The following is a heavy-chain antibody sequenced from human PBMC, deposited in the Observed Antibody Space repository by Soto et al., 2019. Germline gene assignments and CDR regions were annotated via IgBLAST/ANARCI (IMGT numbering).Heavy chain of an antibody. CDR3: ARDGHGMDV. J-gene: IGHJ6*02. V-gene: IGHV4-61*01. Sequence: SETLSLTCTVSGGSVSSGSYHWTWIRQPPGKALEWIGYTHVSGNTNSNPSLRGRDTISIDTSKNQFSLKLTSVTAADTAVYYCARDGHGMDVWGQGTTVTVSS. CDR1: GGSVSSGSYH. CDR2: THVSGNT.